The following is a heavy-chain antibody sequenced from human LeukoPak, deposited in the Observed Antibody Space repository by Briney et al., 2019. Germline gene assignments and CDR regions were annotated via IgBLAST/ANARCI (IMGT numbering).Heavy chain of an antibody. CDR1: GFRFSSYG. D-gene: IGHD3-10*01. CDR3: ARRILWFGGKEFDY. CDR2: IRYDGSNK. V-gene: IGHV3-30*02. Sequence: PGGSLRLSCAASGFRFSSYGMHWVRQAPGKGLEWVAFIRYDGSNKYYADSVKGRFTISRDNAKNSLYLQMNSLRAEDTAVYYCARRILWFGGKEFDYWGQGTLVTVSS. J-gene: IGHJ4*02.